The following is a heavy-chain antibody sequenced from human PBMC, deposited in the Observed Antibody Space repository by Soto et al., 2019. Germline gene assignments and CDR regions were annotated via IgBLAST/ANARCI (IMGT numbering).Heavy chain of an antibody. CDR3: ATVHSTSRSFDY. V-gene: IGHV3-23*01. Sequence: GSLGLTGSASGSSFGMSAMTWVRQAPGKGLEWVSTTGLNGRTTYYADSVKGRFTVSRDNSKNTLDLHMSSLRAEDTAVYYCATVHSTSRSFDYWGQGTLVIVYS. CDR2: TGLNGRTT. D-gene: IGHD6-13*01. CDR1: GSSFGMSA. J-gene: IGHJ4*02.